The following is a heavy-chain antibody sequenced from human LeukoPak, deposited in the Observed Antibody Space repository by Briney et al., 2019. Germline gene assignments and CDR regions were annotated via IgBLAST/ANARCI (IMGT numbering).Heavy chain of an antibody. CDR1: GFTFSSYA. D-gene: IGHD4-23*01. J-gene: IGHJ1*01. Sequence: GRSLRLSCAASGFTFSSYAMHWVRQAPGKGLEWVAVISYDGSNKYYADSVKGRFTISSDNSKNTLYLQMNSLRAEDTAVYYCARGPTGGNSEQYFQHWGQGTLVTVSS. CDR2: ISYDGSNK. CDR3: ARGPTGGNSEQYFQH. V-gene: IGHV3-30*01.